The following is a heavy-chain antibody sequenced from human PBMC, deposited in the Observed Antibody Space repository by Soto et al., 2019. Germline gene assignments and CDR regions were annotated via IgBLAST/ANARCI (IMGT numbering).Heavy chain of an antibody. CDR3: ARVRGRYCSSTSCYLVY. Sequence: QVQLVQSGAEVKKPGASVKVSCKASGYTFTSYDINWVRQATGQGLEWMGWMNPNSGITGYAQKFQGRVTMTRNTSISTAYMELSSLRSEDTAVYYCARVRGRYCSSTSCYLVYWGQGTLVTVSS. D-gene: IGHD2-2*01. J-gene: IGHJ4*02. CDR2: MNPNSGIT. CDR1: GYTFTSYD. V-gene: IGHV1-8*01.